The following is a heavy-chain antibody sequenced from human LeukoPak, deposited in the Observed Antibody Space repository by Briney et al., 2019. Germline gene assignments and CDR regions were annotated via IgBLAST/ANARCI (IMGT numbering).Heavy chain of an antibody. CDR2: IYHSGST. D-gene: IGHD3-16*01. Sequence: AEALFLTGAGSGGSIIMSKLGSWVRQPPAKGLEWIGAIYHSGSTNYNPSLKSRVTISVDKSKNQFSLKLSSVTAADTAVYYCASYDWYFDYWGQGTLVTVSS. CDR1: GGSIIMSKL. CDR3: ASYDWYFDY. J-gene: IGHJ4*02. V-gene: IGHV4-4*02.